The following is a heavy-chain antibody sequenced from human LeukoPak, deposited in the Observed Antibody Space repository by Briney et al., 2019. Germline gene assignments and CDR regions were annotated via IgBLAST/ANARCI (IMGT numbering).Heavy chain of an antibody. CDR2: INHSGTT. CDR3: AGATVTTGGRWFDP. CDR1: GGSFSGSN. D-gene: IGHD4-17*01. J-gene: IGHJ5*02. Sequence: SETLSLTCAVYGGSFSGSNGTGFRQPQGQGREGIGEINHSGTTNYNPSLKSRVTISVDTSKNQFSLKLSSVTAADTAVYYCAGATVTTGGRWFDPWGQGTLVTVSS. V-gene: IGHV4-34*01.